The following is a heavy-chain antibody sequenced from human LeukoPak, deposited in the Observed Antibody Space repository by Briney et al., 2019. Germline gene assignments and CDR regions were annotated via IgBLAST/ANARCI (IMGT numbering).Heavy chain of an antibody. CDR3: AREGYSSDWYGFDY. CDR1: GYSISSGYY. Sequence: SETLSLTCSVSGYSISSGYYWGWLRQPPGKGLGWIGNIYHSGSTYYNPSFKSRVTISVDTSKNQFSLKLSSVTAADTAVYYCAREGYSSDWYGFDYWGQGTLVTVSS. D-gene: IGHD6-19*01. J-gene: IGHJ4*02. V-gene: IGHV4-38-2*02. CDR2: IYHSGST.